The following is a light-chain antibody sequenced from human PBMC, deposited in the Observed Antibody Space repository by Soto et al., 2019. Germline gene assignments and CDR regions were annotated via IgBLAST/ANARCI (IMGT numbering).Light chain of an antibody. Sequence: EIVMTQSPATLSVSPGERATLSCRASQSVSSNLAWYQQKPGQAPRLLIYGESTRATGIPARFSGSGYGTEFTLTFSSLQSEDFAVYYCQQYNNWPPYTFGQGTKLEIK. J-gene: IGKJ2*01. CDR2: GES. V-gene: IGKV3-15*01. CDR1: QSVSSN. CDR3: QQYNNWPPYT.